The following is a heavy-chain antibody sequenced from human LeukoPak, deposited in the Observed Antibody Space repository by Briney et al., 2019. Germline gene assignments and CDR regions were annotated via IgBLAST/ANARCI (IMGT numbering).Heavy chain of an antibody. CDR2: IIPILGIA. CDR3: ASSSDCSSTSCRDY. D-gene: IGHD2-2*01. J-gene: IGHJ4*02. Sequence: SVKVSCKASGGTFSSYTISWVRQAPGQGLEWMGRIIPILGIANYAQKFQGKVTITADKSTSTAYMELGSLRSEDTAVYYCASSSDCSSTSCRDYWGQGTLVTVSS. V-gene: IGHV1-69*02. CDR1: GGTFSSYT.